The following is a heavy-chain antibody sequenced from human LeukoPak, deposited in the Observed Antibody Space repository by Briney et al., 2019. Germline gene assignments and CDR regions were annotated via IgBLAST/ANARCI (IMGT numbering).Heavy chain of an antibody. CDR2: ISGSGGIT. CDR3: AKRASYYDSSGYIN. V-gene: IGHV3-23*01. Sequence: GGSLRLSCAASGFTFTNAWMSWVRQAPGKGLEWVSDISGSGGITYYADSVKGRFTISRDNSKNTLYLQMNSLRAEDTAVFYCAKRASYYDSSGYINWGQGTLVTVSS. J-gene: IGHJ4*02. D-gene: IGHD3-22*01. CDR1: GFTFTNAW.